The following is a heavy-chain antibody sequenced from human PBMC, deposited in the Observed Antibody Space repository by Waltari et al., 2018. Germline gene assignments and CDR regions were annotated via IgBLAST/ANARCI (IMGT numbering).Heavy chain of an antibody. Sequence: QVQLVQDGAEVKKPGASVKVSCKVSGHTLTELSMHWGRRAPGKGVEGMGGFNPEDGETNYEQEFQGRLTMTDETSTDTAHMELSSLRSEDTAVYYCATETPWSSSGCGYWGQGTLVTVSS. D-gene: IGHD6-19*01. CDR1: GHTLTELS. V-gene: IGHV1-24*01. CDR3: ATETPWSSSGCGY. CDR2: FNPEDGET. J-gene: IGHJ4*02.